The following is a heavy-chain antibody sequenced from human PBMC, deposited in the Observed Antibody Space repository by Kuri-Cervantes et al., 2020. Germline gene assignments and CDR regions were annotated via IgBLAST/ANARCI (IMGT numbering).Heavy chain of an antibody. CDR1: GYTLTDLS. V-gene: IGHV1/OR15-3*02. CDR3: ATGDDILTGYQPYYYYYGMDV. CDR2: ISAYNGNT. D-gene: IGHD3-9*01. Sequence: ASVKVSCKVSGYTLTDLSMHWVRQAPGQGLEWMGWISAYNGNTNYAQKLQGGVTITRDTSASTAYMELSSLRSEDTAVYYCATGDDILTGYQPYYYYYGMDVWGQGTTVTVSS. J-gene: IGHJ6*02.